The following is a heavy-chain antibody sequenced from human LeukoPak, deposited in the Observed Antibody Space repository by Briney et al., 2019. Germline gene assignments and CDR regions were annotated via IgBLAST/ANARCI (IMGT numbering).Heavy chain of an antibody. Sequence: SETLSLTCTVSGGSISSSSYYWAWIRQPPGRGLEWIGSIYYSGSTYYNPSLKSRVTISVDTSKNQFSLKLSSVTAADTAVYYCARHVDYVFNFDYWGQGTLVTVSS. D-gene: IGHD4-17*01. CDR2: IYYSGST. CDR3: ARHVDYVFNFDY. V-gene: IGHV4-39*01. CDR1: GGSISSSSYY. J-gene: IGHJ4*02.